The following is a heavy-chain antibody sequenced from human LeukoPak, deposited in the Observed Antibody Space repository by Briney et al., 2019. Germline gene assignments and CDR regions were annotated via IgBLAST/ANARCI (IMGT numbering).Heavy chain of an antibody. CDR1: RGTFSSYA. J-gene: IGHJ4*02. Sequence: GASVKVSCTASRGTFSSYAISWVRQAPGQGLEWMGGIIPIFGTANYAQKFQGRVTITADESTSTAYMELSSLRSEDTAVYYCARDIRGVTTVTNYFDYWGQGTLVTVSS. V-gene: IGHV1-69*13. CDR3: ARDIRGVTTVTNYFDY. CDR2: IIPIFGTA. D-gene: IGHD4-17*01.